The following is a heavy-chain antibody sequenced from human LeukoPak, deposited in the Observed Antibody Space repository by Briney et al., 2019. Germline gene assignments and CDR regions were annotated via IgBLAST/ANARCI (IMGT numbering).Heavy chain of an antibody. D-gene: IGHD6-19*01. CDR1: GGSFSGYY. Sequence: NPSETLSLTCAVYGGSFSGYYWSWIRQPPGKGLEWIGDINHSGSTNYNPSLKSRVTISVDTSKNQFSLKLSSVTAADTAVYYCARHKYSSGWPPEGAFDIWGQGTMVTVSS. J-gene: IGHJ3*02. V-gene: IGHV4-34*01. CDR3: ARHKYSSGWPPEGAFDI. CDR2: INHSGST.